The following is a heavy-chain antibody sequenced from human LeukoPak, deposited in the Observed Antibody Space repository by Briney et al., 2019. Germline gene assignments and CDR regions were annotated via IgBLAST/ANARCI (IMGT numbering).Heavy chain of an antibody. D-gene: IGHD3-10*01. Sequence: PGGSLRLSCAASGFTFSSYAMGWVSQAPGKGLEWVSDITISGGTTHFYSDSAKGRFTISRDNSKNTLYLQMNSLRAEDTAVYYCANARNIRFVQYYFDYWGQGTLVTVSS. CDR1: GFTFSSYA. CDR2: ITISGGTT. V-gene: IGHV3-23*01. CDR3: ANARNIRFVQYYFDY. J-gene: IGHJ4*02.